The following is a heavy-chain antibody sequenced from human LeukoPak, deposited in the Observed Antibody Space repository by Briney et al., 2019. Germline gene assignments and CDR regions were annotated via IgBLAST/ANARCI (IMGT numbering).Heavy chain of an antibody. V-gene: IGHV3-30*02. Sequence: GGSLRLSCAASGFTFSSYWMHWVRQAPGKGLEWVTFIQYDGSIENYADSVKGRFTVSRDNSKKTLYLEMNDLRGNDTAVYYCAKDADSDDDYWGQGTLVTVSS. CDR1: GFTFSSYW. CDR2: IQYDGSIE. J-gene: IGHJ4*02. D-gene: IGHD2-15*01. CDR3: AKDADSDDDY.